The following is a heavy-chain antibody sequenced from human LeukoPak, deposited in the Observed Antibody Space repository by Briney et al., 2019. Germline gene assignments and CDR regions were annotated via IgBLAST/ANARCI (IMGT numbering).Heavy chain of an antibody. Sequence: GASVKVSWKASGYTFINYYMHWVRQAPGQGLEWMGIINPSGGSAYYAQKFQGRVTMTSDVSTSTFHMELSSLRSEDTAVYYCARPVDTASLVNWGQGTLVTVSS. D-gene: IGHD5-18*01. CDR2: INPSGGSA. J-gene: IGHJ4*02. CDR1: GYTFINYY. CDR3: ARPVDTASLVN. V-gene: IGHV1-46*01.